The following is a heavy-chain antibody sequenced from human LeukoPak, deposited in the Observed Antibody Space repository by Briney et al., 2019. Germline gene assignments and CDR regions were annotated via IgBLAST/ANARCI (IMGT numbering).Heavy chain of an antibody. J-gene: IGHJ4*02. V-gene: IGHV3-48*01. Sequence: GSLRLSCAASGFTFSLYSMNWVRQAPGKGLEWVSYISSSSTTISYADSVKGRFTISRDNAKKSLYLQMNSLRAEDTAVYYCARDPGLSGYYFDFWGQGTLVTVSS. CDR1: GFTFSLYS. CDR2: ISSSSTTI. CDR3: ARDPGLSGYYFDF. D-gene: IGHD3-22*01.